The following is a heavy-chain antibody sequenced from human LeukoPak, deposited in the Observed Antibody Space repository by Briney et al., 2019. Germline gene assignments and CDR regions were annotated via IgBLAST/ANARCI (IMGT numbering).Heavy chain of an antibody. CDR1: GFTFSTYS. D-gene: IGHD3-10*01. J-gene: IGHJ4*02. CDR2: ISSNSLHM. V-gene: IGHV3-21*01. CDR3: VGPDSQFDC. Sequence: GESLRLSCAASGFTFSTYSMNWVRQAPGKGLEWVSSISSNSLHMFYADSVKGRFTISRDNAKNSLYLQMNNLRAEDTAVYYCVGPDSQFDCWGQGTLVTVSS.